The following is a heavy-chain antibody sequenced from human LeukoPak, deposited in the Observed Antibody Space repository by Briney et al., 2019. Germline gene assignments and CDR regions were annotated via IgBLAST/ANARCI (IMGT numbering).Heavy chain of an antibody. CDR2: ISTSSSYI. CDR1: GFTFSSYS. D-gene: IGHD3-22*01. Sequence: GGSLRLSCAASGFTFSSYSMNWVRQAPGKGLEWVSSISTSSSYIYYADSVKGRFTISRDNARNSLYLQMNSLRAEDTAVYYCARERDSSGYPFDAFDIWGQGTMVTVSS. CDR3: ARERDSSGYPFDAFDI. J-gene: IGHJ3*02. V-gene: IGHV3-21*01.